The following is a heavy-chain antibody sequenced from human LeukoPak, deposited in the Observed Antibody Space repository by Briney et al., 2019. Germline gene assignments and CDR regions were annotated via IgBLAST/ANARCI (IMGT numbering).Heavy chain of an antibody. V-gene: IGHV1-2*02. J-gene: IGHJ6*03. Sequence: ASVKVSCKASGYTFTSYGISWVRQAPGQGLEWMGWINPKTGGTNYAQKFQGRVTMTRDTSISTAYMELSRLRSDDTAVYYCARDPGDHYNYYLMDVWGKGTTVTISS. CDR3: ARDPGDHYNYYLMDV. CDR1: GYTFTSYG. D-gene: IGHD1-14*01. CDR2: INPKTGGT.